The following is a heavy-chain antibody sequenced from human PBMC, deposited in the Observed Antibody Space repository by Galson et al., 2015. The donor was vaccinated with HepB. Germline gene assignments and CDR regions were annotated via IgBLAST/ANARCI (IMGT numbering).Heavy chain of an antibody. CDR2: ISYDGSNK. V-gene: IGHV3-30*18. CDR1: GFTFSSYG. Sequence: SLRLSCAASGFTFSSYGMHWVRQAPGKGLEWVAVISYDGSNKYYADSVKGRFTTSRDNSKNTLYLQMNSLRAEDTAVYYCAKDVLGAVTTLNWFDPWGQGTLVTVSS. CDR3: AKDVLGAVTTLNWFDP. D-gene: IGHD4-11*01. J-gene: IGHJ5*02.